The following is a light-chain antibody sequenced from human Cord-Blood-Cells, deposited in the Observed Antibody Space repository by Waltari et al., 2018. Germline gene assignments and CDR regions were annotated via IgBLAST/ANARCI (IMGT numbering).Light chain of an antibody. V-gene: IGKV1-8*01. CDR2: AAS. CDR3: QQYYSYPLT. CDR1: QGINSY. Sequence: AIRMTQSPSSLSASTGDRVTITCRACQGINSYLAWYQQKPGKAPKLLIYAASTVQSGLPSRFCGSVSGTDFTLTSNCLQSEDFATYYCQQYYSYPLTFGGGTKVEIK. J-gene: IGKJ4*01.